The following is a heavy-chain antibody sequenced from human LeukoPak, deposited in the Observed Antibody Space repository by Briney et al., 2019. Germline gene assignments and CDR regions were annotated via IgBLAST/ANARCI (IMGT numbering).Heavy chain of an antibody. D-gene: IGHD6-13*01. CDR2: MNPNSGNA. V-gene: IGHV1-8*01. CDR3: AKVTGPSAAASTNEDFDY. J-gene: IGHJ4*02. CDR1: GYTFTSYD. Sequence: ASVKVSCKASGYTFTSYDINWVRQATGQGLEWMGWMNPNSGNAGYAQKFQGRVTMTRNTSISTAYMELNSLRAEDTAVYYCAKVTGPSAAASTNEDFDYWGQGTLVTVSS.